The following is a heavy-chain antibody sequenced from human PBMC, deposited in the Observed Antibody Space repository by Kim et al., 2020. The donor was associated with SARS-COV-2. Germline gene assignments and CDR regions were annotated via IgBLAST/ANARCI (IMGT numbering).Heavy chain of an antibody. V-gene: IGHV4-59*01. CDR2: IYYSGST. CDR3: ARDRGSYGYGPGLYYYYGMDV. J-gene: IGHJ6*02. CDR1: GGSISSYY. Sequence: SETLSLTCTVSGGSISSYYWSWIRQPPGKGLEWIGYIYYSGSTNYNPSLKSRVTISVDTSKNQFSLKLSSVTAADTAVYYCARDRGSYGYGPGLYYYYGMDVWCQGTTVTVSS. D-gene: IGHD5-18*01.